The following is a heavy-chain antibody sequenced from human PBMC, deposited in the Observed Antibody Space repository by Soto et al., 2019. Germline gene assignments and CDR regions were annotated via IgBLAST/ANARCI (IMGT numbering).Heavy chain of an antibody. V-gene: IGHV1-18*01. CDR3: TRGLASGDY. D-gene: IGHD6-6*01. J-gene: IGHJ4*02. Sequence: SVKVSRKASGYTFTSYGISWIRQAPGQGLEWMGWISANSGNTKYTQNFKGRVTMTRDTSTSTVYMDLSSLRSEDTAVYYCTRGLASGDYRGQGTLVTVSS. CDR1: GYTFTSYG. CDR2: ISANSGNT.